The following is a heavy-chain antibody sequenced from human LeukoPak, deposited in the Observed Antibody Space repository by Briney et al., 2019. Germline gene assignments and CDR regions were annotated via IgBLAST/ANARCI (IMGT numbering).Heavy chain of an antibody. J-gene: IGHJ6*02. CDR3: ARGHVGSYAYYYYYGMDV. Sequence: PSETLSLTCTVSGGSVSSGNYYWSWIRQPPGKGLEWIVYIYYSGSTNYNPSLKSRVTISVDTSKNQFSLKVRSVTAADTAVYYCARGHVGSYAYYYYYGMDVWGQGTTVTVSS. D-gene: IGHD2-8*01. V-gene: IGHV4-61*01. CDR1: GGSVSSGNYY. CDR2: IYYSGST.